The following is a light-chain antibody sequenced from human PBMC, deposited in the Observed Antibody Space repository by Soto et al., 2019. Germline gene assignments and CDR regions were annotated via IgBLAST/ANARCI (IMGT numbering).Light chain of an antibody. J-gene: IGKJ4*01. CDR2: DAS. Sequence: EIVLTQSRATLSLSPGERATLSCRASQSVNSYLAWYQQKPGQAPGLLIYDASNRATGIPARFSGSGSGTDFTLTISSLEPEDLAVYYCQQRSTWPPSFGGGTKVEIK. CDR3: QQRSTWPPS. CDR1: QSVNSY. V-gene: IGKV3-11*01.